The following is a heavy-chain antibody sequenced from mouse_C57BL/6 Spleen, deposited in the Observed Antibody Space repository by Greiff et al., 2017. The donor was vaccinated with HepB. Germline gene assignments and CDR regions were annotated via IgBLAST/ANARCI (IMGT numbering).Heavy chain of an antibody. J-gene: IGHJ2*01. CDR2: ISSGGDYI. Sequence: DVMLVESGEGLVKPGGSLKLSCAASGFTFSSYSMSWVRQTPEKRLEWVAYISSGGDYIYYADTVKGRFTISRDNARNTLYLQMSSLKSEDTAMYYCTRDGYYDGYSYYFDYWGQGTTLTVSS. CDR1: GFTFSSYS. D-gene: IGHD2-3*01. CDR3: TRDGYYDGYSYYFDY. V-gene: IGHV5-9-1*02.